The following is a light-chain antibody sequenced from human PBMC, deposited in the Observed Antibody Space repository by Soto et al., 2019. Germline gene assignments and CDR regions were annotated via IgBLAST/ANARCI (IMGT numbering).Light chain of an antibody. J-gene: IGKJ4*02. CDR1: QSISSW. Sequence: DIQMTQSPSTLSASVGDRVTITCRASQSISSWLAWYQQKPGEAPRLLIYKASSLESGVPSRFSGSGSGTEFTLTISSLQPDDSATYYCQQYDSSSTFGGGTKVDI. CDR2: KAS. CDR3: QQYDSSST. V-gene: IGKV1-5*03.